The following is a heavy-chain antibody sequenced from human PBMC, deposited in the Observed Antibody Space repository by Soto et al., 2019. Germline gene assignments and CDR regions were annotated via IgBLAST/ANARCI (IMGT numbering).Heavy chain of an antibody. D-gene: IGHD3-22*01. Sequence: EGSLSLSCAASGFTFSSYSMNWVRPAPWKGLEWVSSISSSSSYIYYADSVECRFTISRDNAKDSLYLQMNRLRAKDTAVYYCARCPSKDYYDSSEPLFDYWGQGTLVTVSS. CDR1: GFTFSSYS. CDR2: ISSSSSYI. CDR3: ARCPSKDYYDSSEPLFDY. V-gene: IGHV3-21*01. J-gene: IGHJ4*02.